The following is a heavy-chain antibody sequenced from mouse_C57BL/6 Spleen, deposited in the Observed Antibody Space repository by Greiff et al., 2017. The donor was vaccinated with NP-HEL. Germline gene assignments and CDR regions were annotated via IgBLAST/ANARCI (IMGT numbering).Heavy chain of an antibody. CDR1: GFTFSSYT. V-gene: IGHV5-9*01. CDR3: ARALYGSSFWYFDV. CDR2: ISGGGGNT. D-gene: IGHD1-1*01. J-gene: IGHJ1*03. Sequence: EVKLVESGGGLVKPGGSLKLSCAASGFTFSSYTMSWVRQTPEKRLEWVATISGGGGNTYYPDSVKGRFTISRDNAKNTLYLQMSSLRSEDEDLYYCARALYGSSFWYFDVWGTGTTVTVSS.